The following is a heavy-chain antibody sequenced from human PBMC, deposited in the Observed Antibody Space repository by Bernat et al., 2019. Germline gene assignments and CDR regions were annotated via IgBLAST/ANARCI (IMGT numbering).Heavy chain of an antibody. Sequence: QVQLVESGGGVVQPGRSLRLSCAASGFTFSSYAMHWVRQAPGKGLEWVAAISYDGSNKYYADSVKGRFTISRDNSKNTLYLQMNSLRAEDTAVYYCGRDFAAAGTMGWFDPWGQGTLVTVSS. CDR2: ISYDGSNK. CDR1: GFTFSSYA. CDR3: GRDFAAAGTMGWFDP. V-gene: IGHV3-30*01. D-gene: IGHD6-13*01. J-gene: IGHJ5*02.